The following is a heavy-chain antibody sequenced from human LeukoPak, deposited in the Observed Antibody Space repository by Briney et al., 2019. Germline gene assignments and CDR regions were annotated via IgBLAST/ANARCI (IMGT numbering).Heavy chain of an antibody. V-gene: IGHV4-4*07. J-gene: IGHJ4*02. D-gene: IGHD5-18*01. CDR2: IYASGTT. CDR1: GGSIKSYY. Sequence: PSETLSLTCTVSGGSIKSYYWSWIRQPAGVGLEWLGHIYASGTTNYNPSLNSRVTMSVDTSKNQFSLRLASVTAADTAVYYCARVADRFGYNYGIDEYFDYWGQGTLVTVSS. CDR3: ARVADRFGYNYGIDEYFDY.